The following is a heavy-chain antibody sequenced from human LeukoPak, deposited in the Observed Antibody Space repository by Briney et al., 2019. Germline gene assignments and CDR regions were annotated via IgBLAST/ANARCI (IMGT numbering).Heavy chain of an antibody. J-gene: IGHJ4*02. Sequence: SQTLSLTCTVSGGSISSGDYYWSWIRQPPGKGLEWIGYIYYSGSTYYNPSLKSRVTISVDTSKNQFSLKLSSVPAADTAVYYCARHADSGSGYYDYWGQGVLVTVSS. V-gene: IGHV4-30-4*01. D-gene: IGHD3-3*01. CDR2: IYYSGST. CDR3: ARHADSGSGYYDY. CDR1: GGSISSGDYY.